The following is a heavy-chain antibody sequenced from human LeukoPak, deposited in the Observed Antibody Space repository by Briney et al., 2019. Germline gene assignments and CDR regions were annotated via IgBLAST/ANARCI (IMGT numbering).Heavy chain of an antibody. CDR3: ARAQFYSSGYYYAPKDNGMDV. CDR2: IWYDGSNK. Sequence: PGRSLRLSCAASGFTFSSYGMHWVRQAPGKGLEWVAVIWYDGSNKYYADSVKGRFTISRDNSKNTLYLQMNSLRAEDTAVYYCARAQFYSSGYYYAPKDNGMDVWGQGTTVTVSS. V-gene: IGHV3-33*01. CDR1: GFTFSSYG. D-gene: IGHD3-22*01. J-gene: IGHJ6*02.